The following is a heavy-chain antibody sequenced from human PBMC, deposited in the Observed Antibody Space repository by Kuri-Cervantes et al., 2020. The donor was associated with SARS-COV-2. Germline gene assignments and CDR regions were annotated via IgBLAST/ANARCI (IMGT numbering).Heavy chain of an antibody. Sequence: SQTLSLTCAVYGGSFSGYYWSWIRQPPGKGLEWIGEINHSGSTNYNPSLKSRVTISVDTSKNQFSLKLSSVTAADTAVYYCAIRGGYYDFWSGSGIDYWGQGTLVTVSS. D-gene: IGHD3-3*01. CDR2: INHSGST. CDR1: GGSFSGYY. J-gene: IGHJ4*02. V-gene: IGHV4-34*01. CDR3: AIRGGYYDFWSGSGIDY.